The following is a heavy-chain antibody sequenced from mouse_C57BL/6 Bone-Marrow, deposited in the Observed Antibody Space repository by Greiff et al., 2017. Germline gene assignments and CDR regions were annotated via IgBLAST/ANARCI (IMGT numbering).Heavy chain of an antibody. CDR3: ARFKVTKGRGFAY. V-gene: IGHV5-17*01. D-gene: IGHD2-2*01. Sequence: EVTLVESGGGLVKPGGSLKLSCAASGFTFSDYGMHWVRQAPEKGLEWVAYICSGSSTIYYAEPVKGRFTLSTDNATNTPFLQMTSLRSEATAMYSCARFKVTKGRGFAYWGQGTLVTVSA. CDR2: ICSGSSTI. CDR1: GFTFSDYG. J-gene: IGHJ3*01.